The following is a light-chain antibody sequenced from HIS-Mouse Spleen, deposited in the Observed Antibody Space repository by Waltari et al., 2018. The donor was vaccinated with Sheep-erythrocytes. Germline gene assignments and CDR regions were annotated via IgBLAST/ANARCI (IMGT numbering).Light chain of an antibody. Sequence: QSALTQPPSASGSPGQSVTISCTGTSSDVGCYNYVSWYQQHPGKAPKLMIYDVSKRPSGVPDRFSGSKSGNTASLTISGLQAEDEADYYCCSYAGSYTYVFGTGTKVTVL. CDR2: DVS. CDR3: CSYAGSYTYV. CDR1: SSDVGCYNY. J-gene: IGLJ1*01. V-gene: IGLV2-11*01.